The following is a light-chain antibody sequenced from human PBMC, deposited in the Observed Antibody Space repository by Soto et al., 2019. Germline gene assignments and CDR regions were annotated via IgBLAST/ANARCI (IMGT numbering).Light chain of an antibody. CDR2: DAS. CDR3: QQYGSSVIT. CDR1: QNIRSR. Sequence: DFQMTQSPSTLSASVGDRVTITCRASQNIRSRLAWFQQKPGKAPKLLIYDASSLESGVPDRFSGSGSGTDFTLTISRLEPEDFAVYYCQQYGSSVITFGQGTRLEIK. V-gene: IGKV1-5*01. J-gene: IGKJ5*01.